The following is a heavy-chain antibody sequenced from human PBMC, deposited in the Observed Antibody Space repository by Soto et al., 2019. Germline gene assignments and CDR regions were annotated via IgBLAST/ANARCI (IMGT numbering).Heavy chain of an antibody. D-gene: IGHD1-7*01. Sequence: ASVKVSCKASGYTFTGYYMHWVRQAPGQGLEWMGWINPNSGGTNYAQKFQGRVTMTRDTSISTAYMELSRLRSDDTAVYYCARDPLTGTERYYYGMDVWGQGTTVTVYS. CDR3: ARDPLTGTERYYYGMDV. CDR2: INPNSGGT. J-gene: IGHJ6*02. CDR1: GYTFTGYY. V-gene: IGHV1-2*02.